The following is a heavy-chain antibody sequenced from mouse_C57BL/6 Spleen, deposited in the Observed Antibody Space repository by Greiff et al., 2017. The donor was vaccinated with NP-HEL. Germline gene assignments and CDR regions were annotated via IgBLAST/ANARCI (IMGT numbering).Heavy chain of an antibody. V-gene: IGHV1-64*01. CDR2: IHPNSGST. CDR3: AREGWDPFAY. Sequence: QVHVKQPGAELVKPGASVKLSCKASGYTFTSYWMHWVKQRPGQGLEWIGMIHPNSGSTNYNEKFKSKATLTVDKSSSTAYMQLSSLTSEDSAVYYCAREGWDPFAYWGQGTLVTVSA. J-gene: IGHJ3*01. CDR1: GYTFTSYW. D-gene: IGHD4-1*01.